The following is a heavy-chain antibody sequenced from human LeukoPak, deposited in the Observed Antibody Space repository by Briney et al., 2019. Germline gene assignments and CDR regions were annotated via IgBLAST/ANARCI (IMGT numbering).Heavy chain of an antibody. CDR3: ARGSTRIAAASILY. D-gene: IGHD6-13*01. J-gene: IGHJ4*02. CDR2: INRDASEK. CDR1: GFAFGDFW. V-gene: IGHV3-7*01. Sequence: PGKSLRLSCAASGFAFGDFWMSWVRQAPGKGLEWVANINRDASEKYYMDSVKGRFTISRDNAKNSLYLEMNSLRAEDTGVYYCARGSTRIAAASILYWGQGTLVTVSS.